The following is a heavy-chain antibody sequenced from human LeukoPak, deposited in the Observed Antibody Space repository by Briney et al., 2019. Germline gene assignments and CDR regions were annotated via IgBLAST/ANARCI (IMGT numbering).Heavy chain of an antibody. CDR1: GYTFTSYG. CDR2: ISAYNGNT. J-gene: IGHJ4*02. CDR3: ARAWEFYDSSGYDDY. Sequence: ASVKVSCTASGYTFTSYGISWVRQAPGQGLEWMGWISAYNGNTNYAQKLQGRVTMTTDTSTSTAYMELRSLRSDDTAVYYCARAWEFYDSSGYDDYWGQGTLVTVSS. D-gene: IGHD3-22*01. V-gene: IGHV1-18*01.